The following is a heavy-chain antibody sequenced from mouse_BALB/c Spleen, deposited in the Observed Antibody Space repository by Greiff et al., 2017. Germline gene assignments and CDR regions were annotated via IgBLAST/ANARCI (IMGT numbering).Heavy chain of an antibody. CDR3: ARGRTMIPFDY. CDR1: GFTFSSYG. D-gene: IGHD2-4*01. Sequence: EVHLVESGGGLVQPGGSLKLSCAASGFTFSSYGMSWVRQTPDKRLELVATINSNGGSTYYPDSVKGRFTISRDNAKNTLYLQMSSLKSEDTAMYYCARGRTMIPFDYWGQGTTLTVSS. J-gene: IGHJ2*01. CDR2: INSNGGST. V-gene: IGHV5-6-3*01.